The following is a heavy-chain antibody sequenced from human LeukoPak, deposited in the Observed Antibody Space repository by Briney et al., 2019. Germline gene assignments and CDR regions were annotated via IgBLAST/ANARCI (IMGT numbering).Heavy chain of an antibody. CDR2: IIGISDNT. CDR1: GFTFSDYA. J-gene: IGHJ4*02. V-gene: IGHV3-23*01. Sequence: GGSLRLSCAASGFTFSDYAMSWVRQAPGRGLEWVSIIGISDNTYYADSVKGRFTISRDSSKNTLYLQMNSLRAEDTALYYCARKTATQNFDSWGQGTLVTVSS. D-gene: IGHD2-21*02. CDR3: ARKTATQNFDS.